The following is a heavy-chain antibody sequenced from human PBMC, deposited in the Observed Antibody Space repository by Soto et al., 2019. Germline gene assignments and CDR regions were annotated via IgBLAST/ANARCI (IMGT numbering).Heavy chain of an antibody. Sequence: PGGSLRLSCAASGFTFSSYAMSWVRQAPGKGLEWVANINQDGSKKYYVDSVKGRFTISRDNAKNSLYLQMNSLRAEDTAIYYCARAIAAAGSYWGQGALVTVSS. J-gene: IGHJ4*02. CDR1: GFTFSSYA. V-gene: IGHV3-7*05. D-gene: IGHD6-13*01. CDR2: INQDGSKK. CDR3: ARAIAAAGSY.